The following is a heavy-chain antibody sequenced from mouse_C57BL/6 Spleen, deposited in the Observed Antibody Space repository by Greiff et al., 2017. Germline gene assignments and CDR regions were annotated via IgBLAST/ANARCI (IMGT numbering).Heavy chain of an antibody. CDR1: GYTFPDYN. Sequence: VQLQQSGPELVKPGASVKMSCKASGYTFPDYNMHWVKQSHGKSLEWIGYINPNNGGTSYNQKFKGKATLTVNKSSSTAYMELRSLTSEDAAVYYCARPQLRLRGYFDYWGQGTTLTVSS. D-gene: IGHD3-2*02. CDR3: ARPQLRLRGYFDY. CDR2: INPNNGGT. V-gene: IGHV1-22*01. J-gene: IGHJ2*01.